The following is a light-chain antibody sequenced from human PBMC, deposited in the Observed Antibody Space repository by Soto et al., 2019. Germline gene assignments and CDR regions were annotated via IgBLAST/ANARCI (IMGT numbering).Light chain of an antibody. Sequence: PSSLSASLWYRVTITFQASQDIDNFLNWYQHKPGDAPKLMIYDASTLAPGVPSRFSGTGSGTDFTFTISGLQPNDFATYYCQQYNTYSRTFGHGTKVDI. CDR1: QDIDNF. CDR3: QQYNTYSRT. J-gene: IGKJ1*01. CDR2: DAS. V-gene: IGKV1-33*01.